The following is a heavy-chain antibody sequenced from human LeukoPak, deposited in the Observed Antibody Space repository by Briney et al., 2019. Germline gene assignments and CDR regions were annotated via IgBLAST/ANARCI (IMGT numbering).Heavy chain of an antibody. D-gene: IGHD1-26*01. Sequence: NPSETLSLTCTVSGGSISSYYWSWIRQPPGKGLEWIGYIYYSGSTNYNPSLKSRVTISVDTSKNQFSLKLSSVTAADTAVYYCARHLGTGSVDAFDIWGPGTMVTVSS. CDR2: IYYSGST. CDR3: ARHLGTGSVDAFDI. V-gene: IGHV4-59*01. CDR1: GGSISSYY. J-gene: IGHJ3*02.